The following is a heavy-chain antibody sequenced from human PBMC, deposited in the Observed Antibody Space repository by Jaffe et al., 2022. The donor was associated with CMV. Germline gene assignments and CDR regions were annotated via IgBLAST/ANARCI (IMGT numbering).Heavy chain of an antibody. V-gene: IGHV3-15*01. CDR2: IKSESDRGTT. CDR1: GFTFNIAW. J-gene: IGHJ6*03. Sequence: EVQLVESGGGLVKPGGSLRLSCAASGFTFNIAWMTWVRQAPGKGLEWVARIKSESDRGTTDYSAPVKGRFIISRDDSKNTLYLQMNSLKTEDTAVYYCATRDGHKPYYYMDVWGKGTTVTVTS. CDR3: ATRDGHKPYYYMDV.